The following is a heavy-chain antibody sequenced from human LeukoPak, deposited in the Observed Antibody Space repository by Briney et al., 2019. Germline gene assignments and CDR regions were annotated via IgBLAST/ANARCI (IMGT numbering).Heavy chain of an antibody. CDR3: ARDAQRGFDYSNSLRY. D-gene: IGHD4-11*01. CDR1: QFTFSHYG. CDR2: IWSDGTNQ. Sequence: GGSLTLSCVASQFTFSHYGVHWVRQAPGRGLEWVAVIWSDGTNQYYADSVKGRFTISRDDSQKTVYLQMNGLRVEDTAVYFCARDAQRGFDYSNSLRYWGQGTLVAVSS. V-gene: IGHV3-33*08. J-gene: IGHJ4*02.